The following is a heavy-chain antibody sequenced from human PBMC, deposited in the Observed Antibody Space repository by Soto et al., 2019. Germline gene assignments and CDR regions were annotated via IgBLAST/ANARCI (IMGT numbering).Heavy chain of an antibody. V-gene: IGHV3-21*01. D-gene: IGHD6-6*01. Sequence: PGGSLRLSCAASGFTFSSYSMNCVRQAPGKGLEWVSSIVSSTFYISYADSVKGRFTISRDNAKNSLYLQMNSLRAEDTAVYYCARDSLDSSFFFDWWGQGTLVTVSS. CDR2: IVSSTFYI. CDR3: ARDSLDSSFFFDW. J-gene: IGHJ4*02. CDR1: GFTFSSYS.